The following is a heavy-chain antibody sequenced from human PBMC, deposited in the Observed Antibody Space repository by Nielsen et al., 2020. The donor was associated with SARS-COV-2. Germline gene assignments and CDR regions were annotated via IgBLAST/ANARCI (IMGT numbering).Heavy chain of an antibody. J-gene: IGHJ3*02. CDR1: GYTFTDYY. CDR3: ARELNVGMAIIGAFDI. CDR2: INPNSGGT. Sequence: ASVKVSCKASGYTFTDYYIHWVRQAPGQGLEWMGWINPNSGGTNYAQKFQGRVTMTWATSISTAYIELSRLRSGDTAVYYCARELNVGMAIIGAFDIWGQGTMVTVSS. V-gene: IGHV1-2*02. D-gene: IGHD5-24*01.